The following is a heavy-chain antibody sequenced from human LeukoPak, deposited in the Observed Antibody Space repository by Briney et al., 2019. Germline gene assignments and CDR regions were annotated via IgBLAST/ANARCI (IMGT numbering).Heavy chain of an antibody. CDR2: IIPILGIA. V-gene: IGHV1-69*04. Sequence: SVKVSCKASGGTFSSYAISWVRQAPGQGLEWMGRIIPILGIANYAQKFQGRVTITADKSTSTAYMELSSLGSEDTAVYYCARDRTYCSGGSCYGWGQGTLVTVSS. J-gene: IGHJ4*02. CDR3: ARDRTYCSGGSCYG. CDR1: GGTFSSYA. D-gene: IGHD2-15*01.